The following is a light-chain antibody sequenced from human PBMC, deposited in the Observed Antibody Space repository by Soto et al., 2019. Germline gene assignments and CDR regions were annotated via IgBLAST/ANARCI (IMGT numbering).Light chain of an antibody. CDR1: SSNIGAGYD. CDR2: GNS. Sequence: SVLTQPPSVSGAPGQRVTISCTGSSSNIGAGYDVHGYHQLPVTAPKLLIYGNSNRPSGVPDRFSGSKSGTSASLAITGIQDEDGADYYCQSSDGPRSGDDFGTGTK. CDR3: QSSDGPRSGDD. J-gene: IGLJ1*01. V-gene: IGLV1-40*01.